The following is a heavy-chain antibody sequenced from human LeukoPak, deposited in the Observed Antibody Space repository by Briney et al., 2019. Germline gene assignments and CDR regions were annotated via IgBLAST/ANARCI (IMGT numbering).Heavy chain of an antibody. J-gene: IGHJ4*02. CDR3: ARGAVALYYFAC. V-gene: IGHV4-4*07. CDR1: GGSISGYY. Sequence: SGTLSLTCTVSGGSISGYYWNWIRQPAGKGLEWIGRVYTTGSTNYNPSLKSRVTMSVDTSKNQFSLKLMSVNAADTAVYYCARGAVALYYFACWGQGTLVTVSS. D-gene: IGHD6-19*01. CDR2: VYTTGST.